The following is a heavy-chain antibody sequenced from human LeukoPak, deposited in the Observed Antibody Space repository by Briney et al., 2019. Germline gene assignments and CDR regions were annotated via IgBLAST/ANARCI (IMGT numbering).Heavy chain of an antibody. Sequence: ASVKVSCKASGGTFSSYAIIWVRQAPGQGLEWMGGIIPIFGTANYAQKFQGRVTITADESTSTAYMELSSLRSEDTAVYYCAITYYYGSGSYYLGGNFDYWGQGTLVTVSS. CDR1: GGTFSSYA. V-gene: IGHV1-69*13. D-gene: IGHD3-10*01. CDR3: AITYYYGSGSYYLGGNFDY. J-gene: IGHJ4*02. CDR2: IIPIFGTA.